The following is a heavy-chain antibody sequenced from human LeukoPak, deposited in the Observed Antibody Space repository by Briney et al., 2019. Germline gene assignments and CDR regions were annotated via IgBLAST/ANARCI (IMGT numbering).Heavy chain of an antibody. CDR1: GYTFTSYY. J-gene: IGHJ4*02. CDR3: ARAAALRDYYDSSGGPLNY. CDR2: INPSGGST. Sequence: ASVKVSCKASGYTFTSYYMHWVRQAPGQGLEWMGIINPSGGSTSYAQKSQGRVTMTRDTSTSTVYMELSSLRSEDTAVYYCARAAALRDYYDSSGGPLNYWGQGTLVTVSS. D-gene: IGHD3-22*01. V-gene: IGHV1-46*01.